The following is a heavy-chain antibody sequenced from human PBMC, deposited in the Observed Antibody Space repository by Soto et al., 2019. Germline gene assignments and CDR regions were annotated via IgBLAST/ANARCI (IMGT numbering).Heavy chain of an antibody. V-gene: IGHV4-34*01. CDR2: INHSGST. Sequence: QVQLQQWGAGLLKPSETLSLTCAVYGGSFSGYYWSWLRQPPGKGPEWIGEINHSGSTKYNPSLENRVTLTVHTPTNQFSLKLNSVSAADTAVYYCARTGGMDVWSQGATVTVSS. CDR3: ARTGGMDV. J-gene: IGHJ6*02. CDR1: GGSFSGYY.